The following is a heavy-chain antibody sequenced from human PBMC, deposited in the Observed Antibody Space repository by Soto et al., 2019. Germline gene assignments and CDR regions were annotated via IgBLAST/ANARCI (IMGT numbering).Heavy chain of an antibody. CDR2: IHSSGSS. V-gene: IGHV4-31*03. CDR3: ASSRKGGWTCDH. D-gene: IGHD6-19*01. Sequence: QVQLQESGPGLVKPSQTLSLTCTVSGDSISSVTYYWSWVRQLPGKGMEWIGYIHSSGSSYYTPSLKSRLTRSIATAENQFSRNLTSVTAAVSAVFYCASSRKGGWTCDHWGQGTRVTVSS. J-gene: IGHJ1*01. CDR1: GDSISSVTYY.